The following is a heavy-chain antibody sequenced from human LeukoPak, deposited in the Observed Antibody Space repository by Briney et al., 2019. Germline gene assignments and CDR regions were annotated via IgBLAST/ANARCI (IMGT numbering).Heavy chain of an antibody. CDR2: IIPIFGTA. D-gene: IGHD3-16*02. J-gene: IGHJ4*02. V-gene: IGHV1-69*13. Sequence: ASVKVSCKASGGTFSSYAISWVRQAPGQGLEWMGGIIPIFGTANYAQKFQGRVTITADESTSTAYMELSSLRSEDTAVYYCASGAFGGVIVNGQNYFDYWGQGTLVTVSS. CDR1: GGTFSSYA. CDR3: ASGAFGGVIVNGQNYFDY.